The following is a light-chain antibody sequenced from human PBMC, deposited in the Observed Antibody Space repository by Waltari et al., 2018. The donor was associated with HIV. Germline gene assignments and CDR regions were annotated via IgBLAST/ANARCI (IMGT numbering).Light chain of an antibody. V-gene: IGLV1-44*01. CDR2: SNN. Sequence: QSVLTQPPSASGTPGQRVTISCSGSSTTIGSNTVNWYQQLPGTAPKLLINSNNQRPSGVPDRFSGSKSGTSASLAISGLQSEDEADYYCAAWDDSLNGPGVVFGGGTKLTVL. CDR1: STTIGSNT. CDR3: AAWDDSLNGPGVV. J-gene: IGLJ2*01.